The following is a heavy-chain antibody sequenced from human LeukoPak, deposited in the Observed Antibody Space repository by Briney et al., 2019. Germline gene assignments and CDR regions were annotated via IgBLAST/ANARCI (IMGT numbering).Heavy chain of an antibody. CDR3: ARGGAARPDY. Sequence: GGSLRLSCAASGFTFSNYGMDWVRQAPGKGLEWVSYISSSSSSIYYADSVKGRFTISRDNAKNSLFLQMNSLRAEDTAVYYCARGGAARPDYWGQGTLFTVSS. CDR1: GFTFSNYG. V-gene: IGHV3-48*01. CDR2: ISSSSSSI. D-gene: IGHD6-6*01. J-gene: IGHJ4*02.